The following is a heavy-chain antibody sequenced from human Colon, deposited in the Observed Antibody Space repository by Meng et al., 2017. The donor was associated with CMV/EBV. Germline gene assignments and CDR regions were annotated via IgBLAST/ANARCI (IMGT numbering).Heavy chain of an antibody. CDR3: ARVLRLGELSLMGF. Sequence: ASVKVSCKASGYTFIDYFIHWVRQAPGQGLEWMGWINPKRGGTNYAQKFQGRVTMTRDTSLNTVYMELNGLETDDTAVYYCARVLRLGELSLMGFWGQGTLVTVS. J-gene: IGHJ4*02. V-gene: IGHV1-2*02. CDR2: INPKRGGT. CDR1: GYTFIDYF. D-gene: IGHD3-16*02.